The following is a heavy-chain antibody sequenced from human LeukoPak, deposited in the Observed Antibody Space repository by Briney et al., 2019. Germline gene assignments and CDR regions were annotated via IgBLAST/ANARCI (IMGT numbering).Heavy chain of an antibody. Sequence: SETLSLTCTVSGGSISSYYRSWIRQPPGKGLEWIGYIYYSGSTNYNPSLKSRVTISVDTSKNQFSLKLSSVTAADTAVYYCARAVWGVHIDYWGQGTLVTVSS. D-gene: IGHD3-10*01. CDR1: GGSISSYY. J-gene: IGHJ4*02. V-gene: IGHV4-59*01. CDR2: IYYSGST. CDR3: ARAVWGVHIDY.